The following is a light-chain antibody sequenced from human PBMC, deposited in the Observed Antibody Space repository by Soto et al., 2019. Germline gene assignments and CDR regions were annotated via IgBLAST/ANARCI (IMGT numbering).Light chain of an antibody. CDR3: CSYAGSYPFV. V-gene: IGLV2-11*01. CDR1: SSDVGGYNY. CDR2: DVD. Sequence: QSALTQPRSVSGSPGQSVTMSCTGTSSDVGGYNYVSWYQHHPGKAPKLMIYDVDKRPSGVPGRFSGSKSGNTASLTISGLQAEDEADYYCCSYAGSYPFVFGTGTK. J-gene: IGLJ1*01.